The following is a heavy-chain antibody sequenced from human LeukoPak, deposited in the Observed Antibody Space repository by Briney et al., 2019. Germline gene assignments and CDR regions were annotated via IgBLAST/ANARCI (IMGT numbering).Heavy chain of an antibody. V-gene: IGHV3-11*06. D-gene: IGHD3-3*01. J-gene: IGHJ4*02. CDR1: GLTFSDYY. Sequence: GGSLRLSCAASGLTFSDYYMSWIRQAPGKGLEWVSYISSRSIHTNYADSVKGRFTISRDNARNSLYLQMNSLGVDDTAVYYCARLPHYDFWSGYYFDSWGQGTLVTVSS. CDR3: ARLPHYDFWSGYYFDS. CDR2: ISSRSIHT.